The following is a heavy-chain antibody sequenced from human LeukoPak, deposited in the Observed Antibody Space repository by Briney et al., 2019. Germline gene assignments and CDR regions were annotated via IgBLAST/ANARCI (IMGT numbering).Heavy chain of an antibody. D-gene: IGHD3-10*01. CDR3: SRAPMYCYDSGSDLDY. Sequence: GSSVKVSCQASGGTFSSYAISWVRQAPAQGLEWMGGIFPIFGTANYAQKFQGRVTITADGSSGTAYMELNSQRSEDTAVSYFSRAPMYCYDSGSDLDYWGKGTLVTVS. V-gene: IGHV1-69*13. CDR1: GGTFSSYA. CDR2: IFPIFGTA. J-gene: IGHJ4*02.